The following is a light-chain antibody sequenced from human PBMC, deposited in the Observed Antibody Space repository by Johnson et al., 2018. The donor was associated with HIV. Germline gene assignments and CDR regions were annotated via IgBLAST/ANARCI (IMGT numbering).Light chain of an antibody. J-gene: IGLJ1*01. Sequence: QSVLTQPPSVSAAPGQKVTISCSGSSSNIGNNYVSWYQQLPGTGPKLLIYDNNKRPSGIPDRFSGSKSGTSATLGITGLQTGDEADYYCGTWDNSLSTGAVFGTGTKVTVL. CDR1: SSNIGNNY. V-gene: IGLV1-51*01. CDR2: DNN. CDR3: GTWDNSLSTGAV.